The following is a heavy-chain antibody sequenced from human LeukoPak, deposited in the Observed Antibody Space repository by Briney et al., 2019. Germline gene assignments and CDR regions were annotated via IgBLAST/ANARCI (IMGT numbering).Heavy chain of an antibody. D-gene: IGHD3-10*01. J-gene: IGHJ4*02. CDR2: IYYTGST. CDR1: GGSISDSSYY. CDR3: GRTPYYFGSASPRVDY. V-gene: IGHV4-39*01. Sequence: SETLSLTCTASGGSISDSSYYWGWIRQSPGKGLEWIGIIYYTGSTYYNPSLKSRVTISIDTSKNQFSLELTSVTAADTAVFFCGRTPYYFGSASPRVDYWGQGTLVTVSS.